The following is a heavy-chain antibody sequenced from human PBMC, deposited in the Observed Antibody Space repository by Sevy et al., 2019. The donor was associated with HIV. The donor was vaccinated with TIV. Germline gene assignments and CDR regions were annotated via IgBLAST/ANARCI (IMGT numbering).Heavy chain of an antibody. CDR3: ARGTRYSGCYYLGDDAFDI. CDR2: IGTAGDT. J-gene: IGHJ3*02. Sequence: GGSLRLSCAASGFTFSRYDMHWVRQATGKGLEWVSSIGTAGDTYYPGSVKGRFTISRENAKKSLYLQMNSLRAGDTAVYYCARGTRYSGCYYLGDDAFDIWGQGTMVTVSS. D-gene: IGHD1-26*01. V-gene: IGHV3-13*01. CDR1: GFTFSRYD.